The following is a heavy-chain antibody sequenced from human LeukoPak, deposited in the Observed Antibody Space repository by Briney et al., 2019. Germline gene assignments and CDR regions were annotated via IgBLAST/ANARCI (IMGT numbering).Heavy chain of an antibody. CDR2: INPNSGGT. D-gene: IGHD6-19*01. J-gene: IGHJ6*03. CDR1: GYTFTGYY. Sequence: ASVKVSCKASGYTFTGYYMHWVRQAPGQGLEWMGWINPNSGGTNYAQRFLGRVTMTRDTSISTAYMELSRLTSDDTAVYYCARGVAGPYYYYYMDVWGRGTTVTVSS. V-gene: IGHV1-2*02. CDR3: ARGVAGPYYYYYMDV.